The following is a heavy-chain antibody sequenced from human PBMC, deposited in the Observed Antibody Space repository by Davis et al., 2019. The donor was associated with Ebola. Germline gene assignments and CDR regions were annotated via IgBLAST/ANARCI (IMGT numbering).Heavy chain of an antibody. CDR2: SRNKSMSYTT. D-gene: IGHD3-22*01. CDR3: ARVYPYYYDRSGYISRAFDI. V-gene: IGHV3-72*01. CDR1: GFTFSDHY. J-gene: IGHJ3*02. Sequence: GESLKISCAVSGFTFSDHYMDWVRQAPGKGLEWVGRSRNKSMSYTTEYAASVKGRFTISRDDSKNSLYLQMNSLKTEDTAVYYCARVYPYYYDRSGYISRAFDIWGQGTMVTVSS.